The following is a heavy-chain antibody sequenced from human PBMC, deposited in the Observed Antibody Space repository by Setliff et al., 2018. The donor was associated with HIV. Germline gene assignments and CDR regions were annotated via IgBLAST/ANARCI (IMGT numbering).Heavy chain of an antibody. CDR3: AKTVVVVTSPVDY. CDR2: INEDGSQK. J-gene: IGHJ4*02. D-gene: IGHD3-22*01. CDR1: GFTSSTYW. Sequence: HPGGSLRLSCAASGFTSSTYWMSWVRQAPGKGLEWVANINEDGSQKYYVDSVKGRFTISRDNAKKSLYLQMNSLRVEDTAVYYCAKTVVVVTSPVDYWGQGTLVTVSS. V-gene: IGHV3-7*05.